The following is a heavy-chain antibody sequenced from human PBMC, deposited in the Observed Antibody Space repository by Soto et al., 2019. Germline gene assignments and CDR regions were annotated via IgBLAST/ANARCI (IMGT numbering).Heavy chain of an antibody. CDR2: IYYSGST. CDR3: ARAPRELHWFDP. CDR1: GGSISSGGYY. Sequence: PSETLSLTCTVSGGSISSGGYYWSWIRQHPGKGLEWIGYIYYSGSTYYNPSLKSRVTISVDTSKNQFSLKLSSVTAADTAVYYCARAPRELHWFDPWGQGTLVTVYS. J-gene: IGHJ5*02. D-gene: IGHD3-10*01. V-gene: IGHV4-31*03.